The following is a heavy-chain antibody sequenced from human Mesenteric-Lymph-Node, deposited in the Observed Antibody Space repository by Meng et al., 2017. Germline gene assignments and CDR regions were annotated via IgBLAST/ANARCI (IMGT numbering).Heavy chain of an antibody. CDR1: GGSFSGYY. J-gene: IGHJ5*02. CDR2: INHRGST. Sequence: HVSLQPGAAGLSEPRGPHPLTCADDGGSFSGYYWSWIRQPPGKGLEWIGEINHRGSTNYNPSLKSRVTISVDTSKNQFSLKLSSVTAADTAVYYCARGFVKYTVTRVGNWFDPWGQGTLVTVSS. V-gene: IGHV4-34*01. D-gene: IGHD4-17*01. CDR3: ARGFVKYTVTRVGNWFDP.